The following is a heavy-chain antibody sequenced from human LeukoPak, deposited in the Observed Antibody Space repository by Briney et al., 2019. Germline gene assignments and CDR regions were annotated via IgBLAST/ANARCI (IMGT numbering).Heavy chain of an antibody. CDR3: ARAGETTVVTLHY. CDR1: GFTFSSYA. D-gene: IGHD4-23*01. J-gene: IGHJ4*02. V-gene: IGHV3-30-3*01. Sequence: GGSLRLSCAASGFTFSSYAMHWVRQAPGKGLEWVAVISYDGSNKYYADSVKGRFTISRDNSKNTLYLQMNSLRAEDTAVYYCARAGETTVVTLHYWGQGTLVTVSS. CDR2: ISYDGSNK.